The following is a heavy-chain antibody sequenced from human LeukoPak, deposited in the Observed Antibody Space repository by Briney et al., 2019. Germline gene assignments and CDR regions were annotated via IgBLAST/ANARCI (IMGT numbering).Heavy chain of an antibody. CDR3: AVDYYDRIGD. CDR1: GYTFTSYG. V-gene: IGHV1-18*01. CDR2: ISAYNGNT. J-gene: IGHJ4*02. Sequence: ASVTVSFKASGYTFTSYGISWVRQAPGQGLEWMGWISAYNGNTNYSQKLQGRVTMTTDTSTSTAYMELRSLRSDDTAVYYCAVDYYDRIGDWGQGTLVTVSS. D-gene: IGHD3-22*01.